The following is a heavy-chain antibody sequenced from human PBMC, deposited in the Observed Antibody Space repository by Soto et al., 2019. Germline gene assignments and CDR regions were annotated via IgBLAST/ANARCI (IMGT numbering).Heavy chain of an antibody. D-gene: IGHD2-15*01. CDR2: MFYSGAT. CDR1: VGSISYISYF. J-gene: IGHJ5*02. V-gene: IGHV4-39*01. CDR3: ARHKSGSDWLDP. Sequence: PSETLSLTCTVSVGSISYISYFWGWIRQPPGKGLQWIGCMFYSGATYYNPSLKNRVTLSVDTSNNEFSLKLVSVTAPDTAVYYCARHKSGSDWLDPWGQGTLVTVSS.